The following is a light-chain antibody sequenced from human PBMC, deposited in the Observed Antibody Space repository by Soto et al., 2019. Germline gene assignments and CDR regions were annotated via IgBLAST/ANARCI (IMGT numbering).Light chain of an antibody. CDR1: DSISIY. J-gene: IGKJ1*01. V-gene: IGKV1-39*01. CDR2: AAS. Sequence: DIQMTQSPSSLSASVGDRVTITCRASDSISIYLNWYQQKPGKAPKLLIYAASSLHSGVPSSFSGSGSGTDFTLTINSLQPEDFATYFCQQSYSTPQTFGQGTKVDI. CDR3: QQSYSTPQT.